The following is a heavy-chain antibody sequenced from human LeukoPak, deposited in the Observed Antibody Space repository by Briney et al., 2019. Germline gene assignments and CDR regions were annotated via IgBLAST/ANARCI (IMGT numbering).Heavy chain of an antibody. Sequence: GESLKISCKGSGYKFTSYWINWVRQLPGKGLEWMGRIDPSDSYTIYSPSFQGHVTISADKSISTAYLQWSSLKASDSAMYYCARVLGYSYGWNYWGQGTLVTVSS. V-gene: IGHV5-10-1*01. CDR1: GYKFTSYW. CDR3: ARVLGYSYGWNY. J-gene: IGHJ4*02. CDR2: IDPSDSYT. D-gene: IGHD5-18*01.